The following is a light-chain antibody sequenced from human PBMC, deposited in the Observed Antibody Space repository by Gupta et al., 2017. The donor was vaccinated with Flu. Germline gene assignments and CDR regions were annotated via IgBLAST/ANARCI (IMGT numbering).Light chain of an antibody. CDR3: QQTSSLPWT. J-gene: IGKJ1*01. Sequence: EIVLTQSPELQSVTPQEKISITCRASQSIGSSLHWYQHKPGQPPSLLIKFASQAGSAVPSRFSGSGSGTDFTLTIDGLEGEDVATYYCQQTSSLPWTFGQGTKVDIK. CDR1: QSIGSS. V-gene: IGKV6-21*01. CDR2: FAS.